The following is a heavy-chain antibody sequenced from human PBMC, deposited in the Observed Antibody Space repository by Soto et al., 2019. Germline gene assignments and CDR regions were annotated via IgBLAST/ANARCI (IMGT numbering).Heavy chain of an antibody. CDR3: ARVQVTGLTTWRLFDY. CDR2: IYNDGDT. Sequence: GGSLRLSCAASGLTVTSNYMSWVRQAPGKGLEWVSVIYNDGDTYYADSVKGRFTISRDNSRNTLFLQMNSLRAEDTAVYYCARVQVTGLTTWRLFDYWGQGTLVTVSS. V-gene: IGHV3-66*01. D-gene: IGHD1-1*01. J-gene: IGHJ4*02. CDR1: GLTVTSNY.